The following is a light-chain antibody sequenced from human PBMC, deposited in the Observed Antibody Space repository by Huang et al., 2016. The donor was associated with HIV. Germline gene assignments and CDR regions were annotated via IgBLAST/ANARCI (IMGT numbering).Light chain of an antibody. J-gene: IGKJ4*01. CDR1: KTVIKN. CDR2: GAS. Sequence: VMMQSPASLSVSPGERVTLSCRASKTVIKNLAWYQQRPGQPPRLLVYGASVRAAGDPDMFSGSESWTDFTLTITSLQSEDFAIYYCQQYNRWPPLTFGRGTKVETK. CDR3: QQYNRWPPLT. V-gene: IGKV3-15*01.